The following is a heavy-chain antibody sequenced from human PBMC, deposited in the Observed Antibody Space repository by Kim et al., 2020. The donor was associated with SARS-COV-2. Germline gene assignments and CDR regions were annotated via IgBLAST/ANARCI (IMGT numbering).Heavy chain of an antibody. V-gene: IGHV3-9*01. CDR1: GFTFDDYA. CDR3: AKVFGVGATLNHFDY. Sequence: GGSLRLSCAASGFTFDDYAMHWVRQAPGKGLEWVSGISWNSGSIGYADSVKGRFTISRDKAKNSLYLQMNSLRAEDTALYYCAKVFGVGATLNHFDYWGQGTLVTVSS. CDR2: ISWNSGSI. J-gene: IGHJ4*02. D-gene: IGHD1-26*01.